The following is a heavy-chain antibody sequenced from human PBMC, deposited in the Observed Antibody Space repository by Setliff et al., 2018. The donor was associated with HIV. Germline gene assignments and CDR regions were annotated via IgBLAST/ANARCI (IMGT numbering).Heavy chain of an antibody. CDR1: GYTFTSYA. CDR3: ARAWGLEHTTHSDY. D-gene: IGHD3-16*01. J-gene: IGHJ4*02. Sequence: GASVKVSCKASGYTFTSYALHWVRQAPGQRLEWMGWINTGNGHTKYSQMFQGRVTITRDTSATSAFMELSSLRSEDTAVYYCARAWGLEHTTHSDYWGQGTLVTVSS. CDR2: INTGNGHT. V-gene: IGHV1-3*04.